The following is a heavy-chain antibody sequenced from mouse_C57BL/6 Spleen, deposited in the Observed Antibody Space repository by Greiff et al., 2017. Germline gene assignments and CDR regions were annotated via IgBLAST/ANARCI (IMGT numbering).Heavy chain of an antibody. J-gene: IGHJ4*01. CDR3: ARGGFYYYGSRDAMDD. D-gene: IGHD1-1*01. CDR1: GYTFTSYW. Sequence: QVQLQQPGAELVMPGASVKLSCKASGYTFTSYWMHWVKQRPGQGLEWIGEIDPSDSYTNYNQKFKGKSTLTVDKSSSTAYMQLSSLTSEDSAVYYCARGGFYYYGSRDAMDDWGQGTSVTVSS. CDR2: IDPSDSYT. V-gene: IGHV1-69*01.